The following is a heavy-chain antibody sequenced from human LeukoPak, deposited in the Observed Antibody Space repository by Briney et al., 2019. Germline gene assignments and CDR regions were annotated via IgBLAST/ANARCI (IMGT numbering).Heavy chain of an antibody. CDR2: FDPEDGET. CDR3: ATQRVVSYYYYYMDV. J-gene: IGHJ6*03. D-gene: IGHD3-3*01. CDR1: GYTLTQLS. Sequence: ASVKVSCKVPGYTLTQLSMHWVRQAPGKGLEGMGGFDPEDGETIYAQKFQGRVTMTEDTSTDTAYMELSSLRSEDTAVYYCATQRVVSYYYYYMDVWGKGTTVTVSS. V-gene: IGHV1-24*01.